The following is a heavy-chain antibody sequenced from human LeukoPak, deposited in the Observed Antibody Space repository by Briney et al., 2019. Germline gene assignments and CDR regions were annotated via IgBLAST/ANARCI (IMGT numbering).Heavy chain of an antibody. V-gene: IGHV3-30*18. CDR1: GFTLSSHG. CDR3: AKDQGIQLWLRYTFDI. D-gene: IGHD5-18*01. Sequence: PGGSLRLSCAASGFTLSSHGMHWVRQAPGKGLEWVAVISYDGSNKYYADSVKGRFTISRDNSKTTLYLQMNSLRAEDTAVYYCAKDQGIQLWLRYTFDIWGQGTMVTVSS. CDR2: ISYDGSNK. J-gene: IGHJ3*02.